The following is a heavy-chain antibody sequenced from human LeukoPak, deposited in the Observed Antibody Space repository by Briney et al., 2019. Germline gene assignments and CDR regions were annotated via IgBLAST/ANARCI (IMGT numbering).Heavy chain of an antibody. CDR2: IYYSGST. CDR3: ATRVDTAMEPSDAFDI. CDR1: GGSISSSSYY. Sequence: SETLSLTCTVSGGSISSSSYYWGWIRQPPGKELEWIGSIYYSGSTNYNPSLKSRVTISVDTSKNQFSLKLSSVTAADTAVYYCATRVDTAMEPSDAFDIWGQGTMVTVSS. V-gene: IGHV4-39*07. D-gene: IGHD5-18*01. J-gene: IGHJ3*02.